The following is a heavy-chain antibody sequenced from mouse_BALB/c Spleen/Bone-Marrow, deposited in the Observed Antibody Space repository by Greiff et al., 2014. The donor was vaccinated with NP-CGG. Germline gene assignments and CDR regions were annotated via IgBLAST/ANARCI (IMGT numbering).Heavy chain of an antibody. Sequence: MLVESGGGLVKPGGSLKLSCAASGFTFSGYAMSWVRQTPEKRLEWVASISSGGSTFYPDSVKGRFTISRDNARNILYLQMSSLRSEDTAMYYCARRKTTILTTFYWYFDVWGAGTTVTVSS. CDR3: ARRKTTILTTFYWYFDV. CDR2: ISSGGST. J-gene: IGHJ1*01. D-gene: IGHD2-5*01. V-gene: IGHV5-6-5*01. CDR1: GFTFSGYA.